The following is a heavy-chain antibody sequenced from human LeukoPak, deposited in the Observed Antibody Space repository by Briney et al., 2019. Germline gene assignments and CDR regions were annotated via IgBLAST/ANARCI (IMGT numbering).Heavy chain of an antibody. D-gene: IGHD3-10*01. CDR2: IYTSGST. J-gene: IGHJ5*02. CDR3: ARHGMVSGFDP. Sequence: PSETLSLTCTVSGGSISSSSYYWGWIRQPPGKGLEWIGYIYTSGSTNYNPSLKSRVTISVDTSKNQFSLKLSSVTAADTAVYYCARHGMVSGFDPWGQGTLVTVSS. CDR1: GGSISSSSYY. V-gene: IGHV4-61*05.